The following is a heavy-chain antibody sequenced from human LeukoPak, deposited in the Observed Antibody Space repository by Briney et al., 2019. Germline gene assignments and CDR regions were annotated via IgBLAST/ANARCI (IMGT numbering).Heavy chain of an antibody. CDR2: IRSKAYGGTT. V-gene: IGHV3-49*04. CDR1: GFTFGDYA. D-gene: IGHD2-21*02. CDR3: TRVSYCGGDCYLYFDY. Sequence: GGSLRLSCTASGFTFGDYAMSWVRQAPGKGLEWVGFIRSKAYGGTTEYAASVKGRFTISRDDSKSIAYLQMSSLKTEDTAVYYCTRVSYCGGDCYLYFDYWGRGTLVTVSS. J-gene: IGHJ4*02.